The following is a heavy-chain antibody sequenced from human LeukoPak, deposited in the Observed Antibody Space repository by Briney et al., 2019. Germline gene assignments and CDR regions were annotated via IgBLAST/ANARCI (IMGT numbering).Heavy chain of an antibody. CDR3: AKGGLDY. CDR2: ISSNGGST. V-gene: IGHV3-64*04. Sequence: QSGGSLRLSCAASGFTFSNYAMYWVRQAPGKGLEYVSAISSNGGSTYYADSVKGRFTISRDNSKNTLYLQMNSLRAEDTAVYYCAKGGLDYWGQGTLVTVSS. CDR1: GFTFSNYA. J-gene: IGHJ4*02.